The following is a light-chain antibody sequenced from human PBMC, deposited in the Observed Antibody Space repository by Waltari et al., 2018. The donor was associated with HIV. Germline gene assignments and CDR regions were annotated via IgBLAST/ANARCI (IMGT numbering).Light chain of an antibody. V-gene: IGLV2-14*01. CDR3: SSYTTSSSLA. Sequence: QSALTLPASVPGSPGLTLTISCCARTIHIVFFPIVSWYQHFPVKAPQLIIYRVSSRPSGISSRFSASVSGYTSSLTLSGLQPEDEAAYFCSSYTTSSSLAFGGGTSLTGL. CDR2: RVS. CDR1: TIHIVFFPI. J-gene: IGLJ3*02.